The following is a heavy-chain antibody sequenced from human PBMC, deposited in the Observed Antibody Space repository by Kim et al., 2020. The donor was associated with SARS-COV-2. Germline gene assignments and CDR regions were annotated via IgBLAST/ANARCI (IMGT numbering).Heavy chain of an antibody. J-gene: IGHJ6*02. V-gene: IGHV3-7*03. CDR3: ARSGKTSSWFDYYYGMDV. CDR2: IKQDGSEK. D-gene: IGHD6-13*01. CDR1: GFTFSSYW. Sequence: GGSLRLSCAASGFTFSSYWMSWVRQAPGKGLEWVANIKQDGSEKYYVDSVKGRFTISRDNAKNSLYLQMNSLRAEDTAVYYCARSGKTSSWFDYYYGMDVWVQGTTVTVSS.